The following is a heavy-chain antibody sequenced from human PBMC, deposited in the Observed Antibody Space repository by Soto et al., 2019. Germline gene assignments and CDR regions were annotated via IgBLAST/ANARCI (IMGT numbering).Heavy chain of an antibody. J-gene: IGHJ6*02. D-gene: IGHD1-26*01. CDR3: AADHSGYYYGMDV. Sequence: SVKVSCKASGFTFTSSAVQWVRQARGQRLEWIGWIVVGSGNTNYAQKFQERVTITRDMSTSTAYMELSSLRSEDTAVYYCAADHSGYYYGMDVWGQGTTVTVSS. V-gene: IGHV1-58*01. CDR1: GFTFTSSA. CDR2: IVVGSGNT.